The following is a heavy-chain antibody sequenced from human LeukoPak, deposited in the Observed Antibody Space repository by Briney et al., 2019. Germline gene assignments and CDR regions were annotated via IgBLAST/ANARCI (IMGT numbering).Heavy chain of an antibody. D-gene: IGHD1-20*01. CDR2: INSNSGGT. CDR1: GYTFTGYY. V-gene: IGHV1-2*02. J-gene: IGHJ4*02. CDR3: ARGPITGTPFTNDASPHYFDY. Sequence: GASVKVSCKASGYTFTGYYMHWVRQAPGQGLEWMGWINSNSGGTNYAQKFQGRVTMTRDTSISTAYMELSRLRSDDTAVYYCARGPITGTPFTNDASPHYFDYWGQGTLVTVSS.